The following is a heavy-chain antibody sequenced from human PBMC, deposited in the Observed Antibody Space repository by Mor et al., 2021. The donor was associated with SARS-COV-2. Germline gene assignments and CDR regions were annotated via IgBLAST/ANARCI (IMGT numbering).Heavy chain of an antibody. CDR2: ISSSSSYI. D-gene: IGHD2-2*01. J-gene: IGHJ4*02. Sequence: RQAPGKGLEGGAYISSSSSYIYYADSVKGRFTISRDNAKNSLYLQMNSLRAEDTAVYYCAREVSSPAPDYWGQGTLVTVSS. CDR3: AREVSSPAPDY. V-gene: IGHV3-21*01.